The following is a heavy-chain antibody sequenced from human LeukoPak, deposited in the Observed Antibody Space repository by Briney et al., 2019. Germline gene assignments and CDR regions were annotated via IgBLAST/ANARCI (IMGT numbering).Heavy chain of an antibody. J-gene: IGHJ6*02. Sequence: GGSLRLSCAASGFTFDDYAMHWVRQAPGKGLEWVSGISWNSGSIGYADSVKGRFTISRDNAKNSLYLQMNSLRAEDTALYYCAKGRGSGSFDSRHYYYYYGMDVWGQGTTVTVSS. CDR2: ISWNSGSI. D-gene: IGHD3-10*01. CDR3: AKGRGSGSFDSRHYYYYYGMDV. CDR1: GFTFDDYA. V-gene: IGHV3-9*01.